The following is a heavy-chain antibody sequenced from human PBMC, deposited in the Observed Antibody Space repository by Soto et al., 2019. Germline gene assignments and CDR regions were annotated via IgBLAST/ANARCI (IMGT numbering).Heavy chain of an antibody. CDR3: ARVYGDYGDYYYYYYMDV. D-gene: IGHD4-17*01. J-gene: IGHJ6*03. V-gene: IGHV1-2*04. Sequence: ASVKVSCKASGYTFTGYYMHWVRQAPGQGLEWMGWINPNSGGTNYAQKFQGWVTMTRDTSISTAYMELRSLRSDDTAVYYCARVYGDYGDYYYYYYMDVWGKGTTVTVSS. CDR2: INPNSGGT. CDR1: GYTFTGYY.